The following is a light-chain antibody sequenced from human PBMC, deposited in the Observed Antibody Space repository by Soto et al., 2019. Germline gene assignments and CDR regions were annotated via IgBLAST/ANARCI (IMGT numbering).Light chain of an antibody. J-gene: IGLJ1*01. CDR3: SSYVSTSTYV. CDR2: EVS. V-gene: IGLV2-14*01. Sequence: QSVLTQPASVSGSPGQSITISCTGTSSDVGGYFYVSWYQQHPGTAPKIILYEVSNRPSGVSVRFSGSKFGNTASLTISGLQRNDEADYYCSSYVSTSTYVFGPGTNVTVL. CDR1: SSDVGGYFY.